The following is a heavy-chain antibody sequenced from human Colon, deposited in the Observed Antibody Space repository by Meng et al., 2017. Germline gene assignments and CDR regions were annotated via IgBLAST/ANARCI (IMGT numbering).Heavy chain of an antibody. CDR1: GFIFSDYY. V-gene: IGHV3-11*01. D-gene: IGHD3-22*01. CDR3: ATTGSRSSGS. J-gene: IGHJ4*02. Sequence: QVELGGSGGGWVKPGGSLRLSCAASGFIFSDYYMAWIRQTPGKGLEWVSYISTTGSIAYYADSVKGRFTISRDNAKNSVYLQMNSLRAEDTAVYYCATTGSRSSGSWGQGTLVTVSS. CDR2: ISTTGSIA.